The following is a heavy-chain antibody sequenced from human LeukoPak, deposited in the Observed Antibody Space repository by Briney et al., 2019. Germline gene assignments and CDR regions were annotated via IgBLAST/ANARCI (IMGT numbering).Heavy chain of an antibody. V-gene: IGHV3-23*01. J-gene: IGHJ4*02. CDR3: AKTTVGYSSGRYPGWPADC. CDR1: GFTFNTYA. D-gene: IGHD6-19*01. CDR2: ICGSGGCT. Sequence: GGSLRLSCEASGFTFNTYAIYWVRQAPGKGLEWASGICGSGGCTYYADSVKGRFTISRDSSKNTVYLQMNSLTADDTAVYYCAKTTVGYSSGRYPGWPADCWGQGTLVTVSS.